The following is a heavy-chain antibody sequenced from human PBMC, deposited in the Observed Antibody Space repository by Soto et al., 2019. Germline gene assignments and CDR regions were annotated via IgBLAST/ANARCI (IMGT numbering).Heavy chain of an antibody. D-gene: IGHD4-17*01. CDR1: GASISSSNYY. V-gene: IGHV4-39*01. Sequence: SETLSLTCTVSGASISSSNYYWGWIRQPPGRGLEWIGTMYYSGRTYYNPSLKSRVTTSVDTSKNQFSLKLSAVTATDTAVYYCARHGNTVTTGYYYGMDVWGQGTTVTV. CDR3: ARHGNTVTTGYYYGMDV. J-gene: IGHJ6*02. CDR2: MYYSGRT.